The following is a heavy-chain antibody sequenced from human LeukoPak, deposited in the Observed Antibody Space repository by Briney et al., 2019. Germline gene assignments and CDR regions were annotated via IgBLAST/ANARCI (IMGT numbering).Heavy chain of an antibody. D-gene: IGHD1-1*01. CDR3: AEDGSDNWGLFDS. J-gene: IGHJ4*02. Sequence: PSETLSLTCTVSGGSISSSSYYWGWIRQSPGKGLEWIGSIPYSGRAYYNPSLKSRVTISVDTSNQSSLKLRSVTAADTAVYYCAEDGSDNWGLFDSWGQGTLVTVSS. V-gene: IGHV4-39*07. CDR1: GGSISSSSYY. CDR2: IPYSGRA.